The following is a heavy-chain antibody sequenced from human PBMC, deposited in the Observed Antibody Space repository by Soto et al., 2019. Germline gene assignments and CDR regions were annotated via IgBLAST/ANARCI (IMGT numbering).Heavy chain of an antibody. CDR1: GGSISSSNW. J-gene: IGHJ6*02. CDR3: TRDMIYGSERSYYYYAMDV. Sequence: QVQLQESGPGLVKPSGTLSLTCAVSGGSISSSNWWSWVRQPPGKGLECIGEIYHSGSTNYNPSLLGRLTISVDRSKNQLSLKLRSVTAADTAVYYCTRDMIYGSERSYYYYAMDVWGRGTTVTVSS. D-gene: IGHD3-10*01. V-gene: IGHV4-4*02. CDR2: IYHSGST.